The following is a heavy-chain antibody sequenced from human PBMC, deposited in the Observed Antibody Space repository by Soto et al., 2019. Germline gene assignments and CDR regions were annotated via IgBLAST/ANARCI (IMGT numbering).Heavy chain of an antibody. D-gene: IGHD5-12*01. CDR3: ARKDRHSGYDFSIFDY. J-gene: IGHJ4*02. Sequence: LRLSCAASGFTFSSYAMSWVRQAPGKGLEWVSAISGSGGSTYYADSVKGRFTISRDNSKNTLYLQMNSLRAEDTAVYYCARKDRHSGYDFSIFDYWGQGTLVTVSS. V-gene: IGHV3-23*01. CDR2: ISGSGGST. CDR1: GFTFSSYA.